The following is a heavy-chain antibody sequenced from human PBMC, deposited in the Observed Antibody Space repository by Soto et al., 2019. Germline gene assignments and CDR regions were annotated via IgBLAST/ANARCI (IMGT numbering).Heavy chain of an antibody. CDR3: ARDFFSSSSSHYFDI. D-gene: IGHD6-6*01. CDR1: GYSIVNFG. CDR2: ISGSSGET. J-gene: IGHJ4*02. Sequence: ASVKVSCKASGYSIVNFGFSWVRQAPGQGLEWIGWISGSSGETRYAQKLQGRVTMATDTSTSTAYMELRSLNSDDTAVYYCARDFFSSSSSHYFDIWGQGTLVTVSS. V-gene: IGHV1-18*01.